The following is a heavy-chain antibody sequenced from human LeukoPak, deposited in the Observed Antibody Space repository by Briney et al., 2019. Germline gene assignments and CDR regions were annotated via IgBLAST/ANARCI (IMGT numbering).Heavy chain of an antibody. J-gene: IGHJ3*02. CDR3: ASHIGWAFDI. D-gene: IGHD2-15*01. Sequence: SSETLSLTCTVSGGSISSYYWSWIRQPPGKGLEWIGYIYYSGSTNYNPSLKSRVTISVDTSKNQFSLKLSSVTAADTAVYYCASHIGWAFDIWGQGTMVTVSS. CDR1: GGSISSYY. V-gene: IGHV4-59*01. CDR2: IYYSGST.